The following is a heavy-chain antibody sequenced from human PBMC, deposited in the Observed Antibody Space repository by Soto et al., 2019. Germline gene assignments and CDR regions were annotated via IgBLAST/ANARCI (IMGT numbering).Heavy chain of an antibody. CDR3: AKYIAGGGVNSIGAHYGMDV. D-gene: IGHD2-8*02. V-gene: IGHV3-9*01. J-gene: IGHJ6*02. CDR2: ISWNSGSI. Sequence: GGSLRLSCAASGFTFDDYAMHWVRQAPGKGLEWVSGISWNSGSIGYADSVKGRFTISRDNAKNSLYLQMNSLRAEDTALYYCAKYIAGGGVNSIGAHYGMDVWGQGTTVTVSS. CDR1: GFTFDDYA.